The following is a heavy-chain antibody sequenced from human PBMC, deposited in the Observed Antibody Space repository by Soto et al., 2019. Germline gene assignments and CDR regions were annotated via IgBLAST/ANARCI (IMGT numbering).Heavy chain of an antibody. CDR1: GFTVSSNY. CDR2: IYSGGST. D-gene: IGHD3-22*01. CDR3: AKDPVSYDSSGYYGYFDY. V-gene: IGHV3-53*01. J-gene: IGHJ4*02. Sequence: PGGSLRLSCAASGFTVSSNYMSWVRQAPGKGLEWVSVIYSGGSTYYADSVKGRFTISRHNSKNTLYLQMNSLRAEDMAVYYCAKDPVSYDSSGYYGYFDYWGQGTLVTVSS.